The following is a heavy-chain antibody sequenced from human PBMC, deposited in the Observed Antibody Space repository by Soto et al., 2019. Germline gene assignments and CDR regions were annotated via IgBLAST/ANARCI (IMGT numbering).Heavy chain of an antibody. CDR1: GGSISSYY. CDR3: ARNSFVYSSSVAYYYYYMDV. J-gene: IGHJ6*03. V-gene: IGHV4-59*01. CDR2: IYYSGST. Sequence: TLSLTCTVSGGSISSYYWSWIRQPPGKGLEWIGYIYYSGSTNYNPSLKSRVTISVDTSKNQFSLKLSSATAADTAVYYCARNSFVYSSSVAYYYYYMDVWGKGTTVTVSS. D-gene: IGHD6-6*01.